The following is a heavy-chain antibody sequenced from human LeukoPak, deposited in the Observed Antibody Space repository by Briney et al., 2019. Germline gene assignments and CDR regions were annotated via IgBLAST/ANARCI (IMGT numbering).Heavy chain of an antibody. V-gene: IGHV1-18*01. CDR3: ARLTTTVGLLKSGCYADY. Sequence: ASVKVSCKASGYTFTSYGISWVRQAPGQGLEWMGWISAYNGNTNYAQKLQGRVTMTTDTSTSTAYMELRSLRSDDTAVYYCARLTTTVGLLKSGCYADYWGQGTLVTVSS. D-gene: IGHD1-26*01. CDR2: ISAYNGNT. J-gene: IGHJ4*02. CDR1: GYTFTSYG.